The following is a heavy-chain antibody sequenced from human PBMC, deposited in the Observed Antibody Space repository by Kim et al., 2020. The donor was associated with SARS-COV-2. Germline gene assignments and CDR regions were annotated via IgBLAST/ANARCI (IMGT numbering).Heavy chain of an antibody. CDR1: GFTFDDYA. CDR3: AKSSEGVGELSWGGLDY. D-gene: IGHD3-16*02. CDR2: ISWNSGSI. Sequence: GGSLRLSCAASGFTFDDYAMHWVRQAPGKGLEWVSGISWNSGSIGYADSVTGRFTISRDNAKNSLYLQMNSLRAEDTALYYCAKSSEGVGELSWGGLDYWGQGTLVTVSS. V-gene: IGHV3-9*01. J-gene: IGHJ4*02.